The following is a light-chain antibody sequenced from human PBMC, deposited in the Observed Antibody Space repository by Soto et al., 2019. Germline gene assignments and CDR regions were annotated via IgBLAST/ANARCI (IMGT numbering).Light chain of an antibody. CDR2: HAS. CDR3: QQRRNWPPLT. V-gene: IGKV3-11*01. Sequence: ETVLTQSPATLSLPPGETATLSCRASESVDIYLAWYQQKPGQAPRLLIYHASNRATGIPARFSGSGSGTDFTLTISSLEPEDSAVYYCQQRRNWPPLTFGGGTRVEI. CDR1: ESVDIY. J-gene: IGKJ4*01.